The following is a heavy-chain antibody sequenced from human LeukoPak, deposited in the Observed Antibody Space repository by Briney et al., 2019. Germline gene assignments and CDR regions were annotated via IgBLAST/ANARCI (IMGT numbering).Heavy chain of an antibody. V-gene: IGHV4-38-2*02. CDR1: GYSISSGYY. D-gene: IGHD2-21*02. CDR2: IYHSGST. Sequence: SETLSLTCTVSGYSISSGYYWGWIRQPPGKGLEWIGSIYHSGSTYYNPSLKSRVTISVDTSKNQFSLKLSSVTAADTAVYYCARRTTYIGWRPSESPSCFDYWGQGTLVTVSS. J-gene: IGHJ4*02. CDR3: ARRTTYIGWRPSESPSCFDY.